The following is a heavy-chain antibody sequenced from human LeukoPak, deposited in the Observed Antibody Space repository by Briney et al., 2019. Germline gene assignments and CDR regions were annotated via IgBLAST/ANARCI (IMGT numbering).Heavy chain of an antibody. Sequence: SETLSLTCTVSGGSISCYYGRWLRQPPGRGPEGIGYINSGGSNNYNPSLMSRVIIPVDASKSQFSLRLSTVTAADAAMYFCARAYSRSYSHFDDWGQGTLVTVSS. V-gene: IGHV4-4*09. CDR3: ARAYSRSYSHFDD. CDR1: GGSISCYY. D-gene: IGHD1-26*01. CDR2: INSGGSN. J-gene: IGHJ4*02.